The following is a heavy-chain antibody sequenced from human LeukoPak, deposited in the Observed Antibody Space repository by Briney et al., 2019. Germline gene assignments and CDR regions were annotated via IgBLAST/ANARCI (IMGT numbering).Heavy chain of an antibody. CDR2: INPNSGGT. CDR1: GYTFTGYY. J-gene: IGHJ6*02. V-gene: IGHV1-2*02. CDR3: ARKKMSSSGYYYYGMDV. D-gene: IGHD3-22*01. Sequence: ASVKVSCKASGYTFTGYYMHWVRQAPGQGLEWMGWINPNSGGTNYAQKFQGRVTMTRDTSISTAYMELSRLRSDDTAVYYCARKKMSSSGYYYYGMDVRGQGTTVTVSS.